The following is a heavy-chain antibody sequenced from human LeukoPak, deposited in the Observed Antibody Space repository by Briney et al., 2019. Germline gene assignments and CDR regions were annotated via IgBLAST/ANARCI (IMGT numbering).Heavy chain of an antibody. D-gene: IGHD3-10*01. J-gene: IGHJ3*02. V-gene: IGHV3-48*03. Sequence: GGSLRLSCAISGFTFSARELTWVGQAPGKGLEWVSYISRSGSTRYYADSVKGRFTTSRDNAKNSLYLQMNSLRAEDTAVYYCARVATMVRVPLDALDIWGQGTMVSVSS. CDR2: ISRSGSTR. CDR1: GFTFSARE. CDR3: ARVATMVRVPLDALDI.